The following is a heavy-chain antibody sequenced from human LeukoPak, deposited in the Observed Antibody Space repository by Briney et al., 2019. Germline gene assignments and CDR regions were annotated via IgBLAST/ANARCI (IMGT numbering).Heavy chain of an antibody. CDR1: GFTFSSYA. Sequence: GGSLRLSCAASGFTFSSYAMTWARLAPGKGLEWVSSISGGDSTYYADSVQGRFTIFRDNSKNTLYLQMNSLRAEDTAVYYCARGGQWLRLDYWGQGTLVTVSS. CDR2: ISGGDST. CDR3: ARGGQWLRLDY. D-gene: IGHD5-12*01. J-gene: IGHJ4*02. V-gene: IGHV3-23*01.